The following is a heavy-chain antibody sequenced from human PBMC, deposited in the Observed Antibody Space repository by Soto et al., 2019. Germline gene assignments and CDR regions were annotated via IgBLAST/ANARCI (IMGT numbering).Heavy chain of an antibody. J-gene: IGHJ4*02. Sequence: ASVKVSCKASGYTFAGYYLHWVRQAPGQGLEWMGWINPNSGATNYAQKFQGRVTMTRDTSISTAYMELSRLRSDDTAVYYCARGASYDSSGYYYGPFDYWGQGTLVTVSS. CDR3: ARGASYDSSGYYYGPFDY. V-gene: IGHV1-2*02. CDR1: GYTFAGYY. D-gene: IGHD3-22*01. CDR2: INPNSGAT.